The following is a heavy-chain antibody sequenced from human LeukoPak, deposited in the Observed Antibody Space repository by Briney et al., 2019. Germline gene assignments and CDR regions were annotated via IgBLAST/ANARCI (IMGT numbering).Heavy chain of an antibody. CDR1: GGTFSSSA. V-gene: IGHV1-69*04. Sequence: ASVKVSCKTSGGTFSSSAITWVRQAPGQGLEWMGRIIPVLNITSYAQKFQGRVTITADTSTSTVYMELSSLRSEETAVYYCARDQGLTSPPPYGLDVWGQGTTVIVSS. J-gene: IGHJ6*02. CDR2: IIPVLNIT. CDR3: ARDQGLTSPPPYGLDV. D-gene: IGHD4/OR15-4a*01.